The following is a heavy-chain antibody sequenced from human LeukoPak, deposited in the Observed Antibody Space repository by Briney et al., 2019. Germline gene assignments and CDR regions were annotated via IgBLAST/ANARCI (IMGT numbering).Heavy chain of an antibody. V-gene: IGHV3-48*02. CDR3: TRELTRTTDIDY. CDR1: GFTSRIYS. D-gene: IGHD1-7*01. CDR2: ISSNSITI. Sequence: RGGLRLSCAASGFTSRIYSMKWGRHALGHGLEWVTYISSNSITIYYADSVKGRFTISRDNAKNSLYLQMNSLRDEDTAVYYCTRELTRTTDIDYWGQGTLVTVSS. J-gene: IGHJ4*02.